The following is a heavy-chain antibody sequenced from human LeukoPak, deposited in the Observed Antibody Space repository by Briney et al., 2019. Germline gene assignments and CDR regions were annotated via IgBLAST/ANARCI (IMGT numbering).Heavy chain of an antibody. V-gene: IGHV4-39*07. CDR1: AGSISSSSYY. Sequence: SETLSLTCTVSAGSISSSSYYWGWLRQPPGPGLEWIVNMYYSGSTYYNPSLKSRVTISVDTSKNQFSLKLSSVTAADTAVYYCARGTPYYGDFPDYWGQGTRVTVSS. D-gene: IGHD4-17*01. CDR3: ARGTPYYGDFPDY. CDR2: MYYSGST. J-gene: IGHJ4*02.